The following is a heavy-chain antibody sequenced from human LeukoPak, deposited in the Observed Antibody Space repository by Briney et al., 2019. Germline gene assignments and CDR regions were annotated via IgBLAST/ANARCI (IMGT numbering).Heavy chain of an antibody. Sequence: PSETLSLTCTVSGGSISSHYWSWIRQPPGKGLEWIGYIYYSGSTNYNPSLKSRVTISVDTSKNQFSLKLSSVTAADTAVYYCARGGIAAAGIRYYYYMDAWGKGTTVTVSS. CDR2: IYYSGST. J-gene: IGHJ6*03. CDR3: ARGGIAAAGIRYYYYMDA. V-gene: IGHV4-59*11. D-gene: IGHD6-13*01. CDR1: GGSISSHY.